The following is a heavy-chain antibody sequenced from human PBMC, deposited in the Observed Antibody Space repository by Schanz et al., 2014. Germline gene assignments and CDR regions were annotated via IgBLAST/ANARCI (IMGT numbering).Heavy chain of an antibody. J-gene: IGHJ3*01. CDR3: TRSTLWSYDV. V-gene: IGHV4-4*02. D-gene: IGHD2-21*01. CDR1: GGSISSGVW. Sequence: QVQLQESGPGLVKPSGTLSLTCVVSGGSISSGVWWTWARQSPGKGLEWIEEIFHSGPTNYNPSRERCVTISVDKSKNQFSLMLSPMTAADTAVYYCTRSTLWSYDVWGRGTMVIVSS. CDR2: IFHSGPT.